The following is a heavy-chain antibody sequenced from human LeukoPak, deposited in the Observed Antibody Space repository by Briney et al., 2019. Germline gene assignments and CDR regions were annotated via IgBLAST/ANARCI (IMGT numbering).Heavy chain of an antibody. V-gene: IGHV3-21*01. Sequence: PGGSLRLSCAASGFTFSSYSMNWVRQAPGKGLEWVSSISSSSSYIYYADSVKGRFTISRDNAKNSLYLQKDSLRAEDTAVYYCAIGKQQQLPPYWGQGTLVTVSS. D-gene: IGHD6-13*01. J-gene: IGHJ4*02. CDR1: GFTFSSYS. CDR2: ISSSSSYI. CDR3: AIGKQQQLPPY.